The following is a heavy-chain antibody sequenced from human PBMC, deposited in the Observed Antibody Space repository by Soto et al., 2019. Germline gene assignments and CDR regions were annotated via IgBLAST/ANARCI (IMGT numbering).Heavy chain of an antibody. CDR3: ARGVVPAAITLTLKYGMDV. V-gene: IGHV1-69*02. J-gene: IGHJ6*02. D-gene: IGHD2-2*01. CDR2: IIPILGIA. Sequence: QVQLVQSGAEVKKPGSSVKVSCKASGGTFSSYTISWVRQAPGQGLEWMGRIIPILGIANYAQKFQGRVTITADKSTSTAYMEVSSLRSEDTAVYYCARGVVPAAITLTLKYGMDVWGQGTTVTVSS. CDR1: GGTFSSYT.